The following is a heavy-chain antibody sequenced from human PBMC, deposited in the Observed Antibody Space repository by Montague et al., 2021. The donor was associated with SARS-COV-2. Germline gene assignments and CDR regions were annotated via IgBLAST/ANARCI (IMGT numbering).Heavy chain of an antibody. CDR2: IRTTGHT. CDR3: ARYGCGTVGFDL. Sequence: TLSLTCTVSGASISTGIYYWSWIRQPAGKGLEWIGRIRTTGHTYYNSSLESRVFMSVDTSMNQFSLSLTSVTAADTAVYFCARYGCGTVGFDLWGQGTLVTVSS. D-gene: IGHD3/OR15-3a*01. V-gene: IGHV4-61*02. CDR1: GASISTGIYY. J-gene: IGHJ4*02.